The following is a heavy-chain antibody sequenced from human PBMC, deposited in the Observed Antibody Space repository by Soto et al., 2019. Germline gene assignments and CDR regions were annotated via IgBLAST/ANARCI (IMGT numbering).Heavy chain of an antibody. Sequence: PSETLSLTCTVSGDSISSIIHYWGWIRQPPGKGLEWIGSIYYSGRTYYNPSLKSRVTTSVDTTKDQFSLKLSSVTAADTAVYYCVRQSSYGSGSYYDYWGQGTLVTVSS. CDR3: VRQSSYGSGSYYDY. D-gene: IGHD3-10*01. CDR1: GDSISSIIHY. V-gene: IGHV4-39*01. J-gene: IGHJ4*02. CDR2: IYYSGRT.